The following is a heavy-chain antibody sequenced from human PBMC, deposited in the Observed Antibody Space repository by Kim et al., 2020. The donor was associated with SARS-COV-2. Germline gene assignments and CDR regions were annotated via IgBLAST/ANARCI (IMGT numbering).Heavy chain of an antibody. Sequence: AQKFQGRVTITADESTSTAYMELSSLRSEDTAVYYCARGSVTDSSGLFDYWGQGTLVTVSS. CDR3: ARGSVTDSSGLFDY. J-gene: IGHJ4*02. V-gene: IGHV1-69*01. D-gene: IGHD6-19*01.